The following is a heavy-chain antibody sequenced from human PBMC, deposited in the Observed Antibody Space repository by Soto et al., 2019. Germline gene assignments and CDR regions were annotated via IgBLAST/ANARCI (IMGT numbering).Heavy chain of an antibody. CDR1: GFTFSSYG. CDR3: AKDTLIAAAGIGAFDI. CDR2: ISYDGSNK. D-gene: IGHD6-13*01. V-gene: IGHV3-30*18. J-gene: IGHJ3*02. Sequence: QVQLVESGGGVVQPGRSLRLSCAASGFTFSSYGMHWVRQAPGKGLEWVAVISYDGSNKYYADSVKGRFTISRDNSKNTLYLQMNSLRAEDPDVYYCAKDTLIAAAGIGAFDIWGQGTMVTVSS.